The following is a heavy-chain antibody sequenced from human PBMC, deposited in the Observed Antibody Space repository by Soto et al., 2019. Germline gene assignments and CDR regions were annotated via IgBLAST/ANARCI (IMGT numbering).Heavy chain of an antibody. J-gene: IGHJ4*02. CDR3: AKDHLLTTVTTVGD. V-gene: IGHV3-30*18. D-gene: IGHD4-17*01. Sequence: QVQLVESGGGVVQPGRSLRLSCAASGFTFSTYGMHWVRQAPGKGLEWVAVISYHGNDKYYAESVKGRFTISRDNFKNTLYLQMDSLRAEATAVYYCAKDHLLTTVTTVGDWGQGTLVTVSS. CDR1: GFTFSTYG. CDR2: ISYHGNDK.